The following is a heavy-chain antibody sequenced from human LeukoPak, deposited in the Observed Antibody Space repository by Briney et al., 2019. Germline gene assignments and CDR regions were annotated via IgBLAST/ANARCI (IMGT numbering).Heavy chain of an antibody. CDR2: IYYSGST. CDR3: ASGYSGSHDAFDI. CDR1: GGSISSRSYY. J-gene: IGHJ3*02. D-gene: IGHD1-26*01. V-gene: IGHV4-39*07. Sequence: SETLSLTCTVSGGSISSRSYYWGWIRQPPGKGLRWIGSIYYSGSTYYNPSLKSRVTISVDTSKNQFSLKLSSVTAADTAVYYCASGYSGSHDAFDIWGQGTMVTVSS.